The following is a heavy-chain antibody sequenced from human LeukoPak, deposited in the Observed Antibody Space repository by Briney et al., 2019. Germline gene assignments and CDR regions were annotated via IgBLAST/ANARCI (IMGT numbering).Heavy chain of an antibody. D-gene: IGHD2-2*01. V-gene: IGHV4-61*01. J-gene: IGHJ4*02. CDR2: ISYRGST. CDR3: ANLFCSRTSCNLMDQ. Sequence: PSETLSLTCTVSGGSVNSVSYYWSWIRQPPGKGLEWIGYISYRGSTNYNPSLKSRVTTSVDTSRNQFFLKLSSVTAADTAVYYCANLFCSRTSCNLMDQWGQGTRVTVPS. CDR1: GGSVNSVSYY.